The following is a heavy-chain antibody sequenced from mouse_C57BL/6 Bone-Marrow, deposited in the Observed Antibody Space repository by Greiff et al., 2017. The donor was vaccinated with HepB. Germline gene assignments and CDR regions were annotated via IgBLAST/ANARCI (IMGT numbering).Heavy chain of an antibody. CDR3: ARRRHYCGGGYFDV. Sequence: QVTLKVSGPGLLQSSQPLSLTCSFSGFSLSTSGMGVSWLRQPAGKGLEWLAHIYWDDDKRYNPSLKSRLTISKDTSRNQVFLKITSVDHADTATCCCARRRHYCGGGYFDVWGTGATVTVSS. J-gene: IGHJ1*03. V-gene: IGHV8-12*01. CDR1: GFSLSTSGMG. D-gene: IGHD1-2*01. CDR2: IYWDDDK.